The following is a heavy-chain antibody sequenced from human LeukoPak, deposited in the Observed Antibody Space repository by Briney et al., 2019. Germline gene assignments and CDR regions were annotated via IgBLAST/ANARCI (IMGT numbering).Heavy chain of an antibody. Sequence: GGSLRLSCAASGFTFSSYAMSWVRQAPGKGLEWVSAISGSGGSTYYADSVRGRFTISRDNAKNTLYLQMNRPTVEDTAVYYCGRGMRDYYGLDYWGQGFLATVSS. CDR1: GFTFSSYA. J-gene: IGHJ4*02. CDR3: GRGMRDYYGLDY. D-gene: IGHD3-10*01. V-gene: IGHV3-23*01. CDR2: ISGSGGST.